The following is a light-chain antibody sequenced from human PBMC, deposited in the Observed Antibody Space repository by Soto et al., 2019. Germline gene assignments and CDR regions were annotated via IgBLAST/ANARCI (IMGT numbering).Light chain of an antibody. J-gene: IGLJ3*02. CDR3: AAWDDNLNGPL. V-gene: IGLV1-44*01. CDR2: SDD. Sequence: QSVLTQPTSLSGTPGQRVTISCSGSNSNIGRYSVNWYQHLPGTAPKILIYSDDERPSGVPDRFSGSKSGTSASLAISGLQSEDEAEYYCAAWDDNLNGPLFGGGTKLTVL. CDR1: NSNIGRYS.